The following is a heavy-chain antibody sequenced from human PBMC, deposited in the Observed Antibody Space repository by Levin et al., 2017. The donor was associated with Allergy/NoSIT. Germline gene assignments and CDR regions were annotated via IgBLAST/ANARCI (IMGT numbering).Heavy chain of an antibody. Sequence: SETLSLTCAISGDSVSSNSAAWNWIRQSPSRGLEWLGRTYYRSKWYNDYAVSVKSRITINPDTSKNQFSLQLNSVTPEDTAVYYCARDPRSGFLAGPYYFDYWGQGTLVTVSS. CDR3: ARDPRSGFLAGPYYFDY. V-gene: IGHV6-1*01. J-gene: IGHJ4*02. CDR1: GDSVSSNSAA. CDR2: TYYRSKWYN. D-gene: IGHD3-22*01.